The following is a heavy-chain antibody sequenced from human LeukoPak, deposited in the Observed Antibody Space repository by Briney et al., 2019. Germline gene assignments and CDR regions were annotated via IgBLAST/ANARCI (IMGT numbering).Heavy chain of an antibody. Sequence: GRSLTLSCAASGFRFSNFAMSWVRQAPGKGLEWVSLIIGSSGDTLYADSVKGRFTISRDISKNRLYLQMNSLRAEATALYYCAKGAYDYIEMGYFDDWGQGTLVTVSS. D-gene: IGHD5-12*01. V-gene: IGHV3-23*01. CDR2: IIGSSGDT. J-gene: IGHJ4*02. CDR3: AKGAYDYIEMGYFDD. CDR1: GFRFSNFA.